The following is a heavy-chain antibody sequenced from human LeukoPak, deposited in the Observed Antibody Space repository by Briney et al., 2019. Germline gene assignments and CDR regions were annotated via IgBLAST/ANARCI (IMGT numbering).Heavy chain of an antibody. CDR3: ARHDGDGYGGWGAGFDP. CDR1: GYSFTSYW. Sequence: GESLRISCKGSGYSFTSYWISWVRQMPGKGLEWMGRIDPSDSYTNYSPSFQGHVTISADKSISTAYLQWSSLKASDTAMYYCARHDGDGYGGWGAGFDPWGQGTLVTVSS. D-gene: IGHD5-24*01. J-gene: IGHJ5*02. CDR2: IDPSDSYT. V-gene: IGHV5-10-1*01.